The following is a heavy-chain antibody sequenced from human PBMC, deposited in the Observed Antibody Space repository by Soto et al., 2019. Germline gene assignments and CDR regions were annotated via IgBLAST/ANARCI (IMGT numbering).Heavy chain of an antibody. CDR2: ISAYNGNT. D-gene: IGHD3-9*01. CDR1: GYTFTSYG. Sequence: GASVKVSCKASGYTFTSYGISWVRQAPGQGLEWMGWISAYNGNTNYAQKLQGRVTMTTDTSTSTAYMELRSLRSDDTAVYYCARDEALYYDILTDKYYFDYLGQGTLVTVSS. V-gene: IGHV1-18*04. J-gene: IGHJ4*02. CDR3: ARDEALYYDILTDKYYFDY.